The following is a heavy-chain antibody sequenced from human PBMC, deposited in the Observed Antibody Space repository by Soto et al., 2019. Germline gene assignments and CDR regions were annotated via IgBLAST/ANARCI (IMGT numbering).Heavy chain of an antibody. D-gene: IGHD3-10*01. CDR2: LIPIFDAA. V-gene: IGHV1-69*06. J-gene: IGHJ6*02. CDR3: ARDLSPHFAGGDFYYAMNV. CDR1: GGSFNNCA. Sequence: SVKVSCKASGGSFNNCAISWVRQAPGQGLEWMGGLIPIFDAAKYAHKFQGRVTITADKVTNTVYMELTSLRSEDTAVYYCARDLSPHFAGGDFYYAMNVWGRGTTVTV.